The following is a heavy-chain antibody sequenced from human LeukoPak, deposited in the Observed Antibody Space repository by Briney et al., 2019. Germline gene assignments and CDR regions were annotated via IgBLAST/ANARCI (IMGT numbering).Heavy chain of an antibody. CDR2: INHSGST. J-gene: IGHJ4*02. CDR3: ASFLYSRGYSGYGGDY. Sequence: SETLSLTCAVYGWSFSGYYLSWIRQPPGKGLECIGEINHSGSTNYNPSHKSRATISVDTSNTQFSLKLSSVTAADTAVYYCASFLYSRGYSGYGGDYWGQGTLVTVSS. V-gene: IGHV4-34*01. D-gene: IGHD5-12*01. CDR1: GWSFSGYY.